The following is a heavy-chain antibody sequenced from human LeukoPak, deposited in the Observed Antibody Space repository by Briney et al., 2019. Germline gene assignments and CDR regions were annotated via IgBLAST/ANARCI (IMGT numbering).Heavy chain of an antibody. CDR1: GFTFSTYS. D-gene: IGHD6-19*01. J-gene: IGHJ4*02. CDR2: ISTSSSTI. CDR3: ARDLTSGWYGFDY. V-gene: IGHV3-48*01. Sequence: GGSLRLSCAASGFTFSTYSMNWVRQAPGKGLEWLSYISTSSSTINYADSVKGRFTISRDNAENSLYLQMNSPRAEDTAVYYCARDLTSGWYGFDYWGQGTLVTVSS.